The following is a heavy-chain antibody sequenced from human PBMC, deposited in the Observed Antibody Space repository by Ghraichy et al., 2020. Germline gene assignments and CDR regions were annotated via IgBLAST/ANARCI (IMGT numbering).Heavy chain of an antibody. CDR2: IYYSGST. CDR3: ARADLAAAGKFDY. CDR1: GGSISSGGYY. J-gene: IGHJ4*02. V-gene: IGHV4-31*03. D-gene: IGHD6-13*01. Sequence: SETLSLTCTVSGGSISSGGYYWSWIRQHPGKGLEWIGYIYYSGSTYYNPSLKSRVTISVDTSKNQFSLKLSSVTAADTAVYYCARADLAAAGKFDYWGQGTLVTVSS.